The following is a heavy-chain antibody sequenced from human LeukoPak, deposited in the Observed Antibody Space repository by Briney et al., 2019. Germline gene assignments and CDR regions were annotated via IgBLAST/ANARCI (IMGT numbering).Heavy chain of an antibody. Sequence: ASVKVSCKVSGYTLTELSMHWVRQAPGKGLEWMGGFDPEDGETIYAQKFQGRVTMTEGTSTDTAYMELSSLRSEDTAVYYCATLGGGILWFREGFDYWGQGTLVTVSS. CDR1: GYTLTELS. CDR2: FDPEDGET. V-gene: IGHV1-24*01. D-gene: IGHD3-10*01. J-gene: IGHJ4*02. CDR3: ATLGGGILWFREGFDY.